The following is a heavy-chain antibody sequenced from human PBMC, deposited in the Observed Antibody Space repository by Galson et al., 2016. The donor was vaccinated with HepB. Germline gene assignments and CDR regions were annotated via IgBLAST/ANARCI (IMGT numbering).Heavy chain of an antibody. CDR1: DASIVSDS. Sequence: ETLSLTCTVSDASIVSDSWSWIRQPPGMGLEWVGNISYSENINYNPSLKSRATISSDTSKNHLSLKLTSVTVADTAVYFCVREIGGGSFDSWGQGTLVTVST. CDR2: ISYSENI. J-gene: IGHJ4*02. CDR3: VREIGGGSFDS. V-gene: IGHV4-59*08. D-gene: IGHD3-10*01.